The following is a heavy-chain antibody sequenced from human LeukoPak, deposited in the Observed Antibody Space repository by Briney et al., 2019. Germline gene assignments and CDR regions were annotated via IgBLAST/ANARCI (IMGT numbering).Heavy chain of an antibody. Sequence: PSETLSLTCAVSGYSISSGYYWGWIRQPPGKGLEWNGSIYHSGSTYYNPSLKSRVTISVDTSKNQFSLKLSSVTAADTAVYYCASSDCSGGSCYFDYWGQGTLVTVSS. CDR2: IYHSGST. CDR3: ASSDCSGGSCYFDY. J-gene: IGHJ4*02. D-gene: IGHD2-15*01. CDR1: GYSISSGYY. V-gene: IGHV4-38-2*01.